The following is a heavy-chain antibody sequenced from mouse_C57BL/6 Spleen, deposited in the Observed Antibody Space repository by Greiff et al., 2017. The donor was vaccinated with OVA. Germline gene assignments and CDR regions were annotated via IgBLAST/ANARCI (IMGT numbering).Heavy chain of an antibody. CDR3: ARSMVTTAY. CDR2: IDPSDSYT. Sequence: QVQLKQPGAELVMPGASVKLSCKASGYTFTSYWMHWVKQRPGQGLEWIGEIDPSDSYTNYNQKFKGKSTLTVDKSSSTAYMQLSSLTSEDSAVYYCARSMVTTAYWGQGTLVTVSA. J-gene: IGHJ3*01. CDR1: GYTFTSYW. V-gene: IGHV1-69*01. D-gene: IGHD2-2*01.